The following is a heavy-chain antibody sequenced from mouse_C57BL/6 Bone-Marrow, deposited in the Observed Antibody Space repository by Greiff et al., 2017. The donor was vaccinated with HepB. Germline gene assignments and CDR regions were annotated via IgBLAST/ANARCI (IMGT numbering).Heavy chain of an antibody. CDR2: IDPENGDT. V-gene: IGHV14-4*01. CDR1: GFNIKDDY. Sequence: VQLQQSGAELVRPGASVKLSCTASGFNIKDDYMHWVKQRPEQGLEWIGWIDPENGDTEYASKFQGKATITADTSSNTAYLQLSSLTSEDTAVYYCTTAYYYGSSYYAMDYWGQGTSVTVSS. CDR3: TTAYYYGSSYYAMDY. D-gene: IGHD1-1*01. J-gene: IGHJ4*01.